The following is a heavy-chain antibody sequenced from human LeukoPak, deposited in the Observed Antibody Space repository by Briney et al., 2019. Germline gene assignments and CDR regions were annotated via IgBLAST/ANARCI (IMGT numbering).Heavy chain of an antibody. CDR3: ARIYCSSTSCYVSRYHIWFAP. Sequence: ASVKDSCKASGYTCTSYDINWVRQATGQGLEWMGWMNPNSGNTGYEQKFQGRVTITRNTSISTAYMELSSLRSEDTGVYYCARIYCSSTSCYVSRYHIWFAPWGQGCLVTVSS. D-gene: IGHD2-2*01. CDR1: GYTCTSYD. CDR2: MNPNSGNT. V-gene: IGHV1-8*01. J-gene: IGHJ5*02.